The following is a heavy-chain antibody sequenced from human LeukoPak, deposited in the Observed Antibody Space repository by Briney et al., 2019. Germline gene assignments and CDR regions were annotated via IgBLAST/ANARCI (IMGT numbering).Heavy chain of an antibody. J-gene: IGHJ3*02. D-gene: IGHD2-15*01. Sequence: PGRSLRLSCAASGFTFSSYAMHWVRQAPGKGLEWVAVISYDGSNKYYADSMKGRFTISRDNSKNTLYLQMNSLRAEDTAVYYCARDLPYCSGGSCYSSWAFDIWGQGTMVTVSS. CDR1: GFTFSSYA. CDR3: ARDLPYCSGGSCYSSWAFDI. CDR2: ISYDGSNK. V-gene: IGHV3-30*01.